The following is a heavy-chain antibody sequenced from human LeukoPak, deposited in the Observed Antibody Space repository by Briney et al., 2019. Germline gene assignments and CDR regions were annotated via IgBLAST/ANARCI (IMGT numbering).Heavy chain of an antibody. CDR1: GGSISSYY. J-gene: IGHJ6*02. CDR3: ARHINYGWYTYYYYGMDV. D-gene: IGHD6-19*01. CDR2: IYYSGST. Sequence: SETLSLTCTVSGGSISSYYWSWIRQPPGKGLEWIGYIYYSGSTNYNPSLKSRVTISVDTSKNQSSLKLSSVTAADAAVYYCARHINYGWYTYYYYGMDVWGQGTTVTVSS. V-gene: IGHV4-59*08.